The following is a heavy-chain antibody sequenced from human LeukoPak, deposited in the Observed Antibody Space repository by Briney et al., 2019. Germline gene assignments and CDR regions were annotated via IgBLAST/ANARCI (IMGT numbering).Heavy chain of an antibody. D-gene: IGHD6-13*01. V-gene: IGHV3-7*01. Sequence: RGSLRLSCEVSGFKFTDYWMNWVRQAPGKGPEWVASIRQDGSEKTYVDSVKGRFTISRDNTKNSLSLQLNGLRAEDTAVYYCARDGTAAGLYFDLWGQGTMVTVSS. CDR1: GFKFTDYW. J-gene: IGHJ4*01. CDR2: IRQDGSEK. CDR3: ARDGTAAGLYFDL.